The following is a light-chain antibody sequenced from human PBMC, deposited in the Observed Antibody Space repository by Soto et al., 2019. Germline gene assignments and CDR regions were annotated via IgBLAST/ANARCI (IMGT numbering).Light chain of an antibody. Sequence: IVMTQSPATLSVSPGERATLSCRASERVSSNLAWYQQKPGQAPRLLLYATSTRAMGIPARFRGSGSGTEFTLTISSLHSEDVAVYYCHQYHNWPRTFGQGTKVEIK. CDR3: HQYHNWPRT. V-gene: IGKV3D-15*01. CDR1: ERVSSN. CDR2: ATS. J-gene: IGKJ1*01.